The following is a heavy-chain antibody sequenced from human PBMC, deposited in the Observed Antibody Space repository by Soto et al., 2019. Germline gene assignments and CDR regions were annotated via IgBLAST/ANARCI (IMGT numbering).Heavy chain of an antibody. J-gene: IGHJ3*02. CDR1: GFTFSSYG. Sequence: PGGSLRLSCAASGFTFSSYGMHWVRQAPGKGLEWVAVISYDGSNKYYADSVKGRFTISRDNSKNTLYLQMNSLRAEDTAVYYCAKIGYSYGDAFDIWGQGTMVTVSS. CDR2: ISYDGSNK. V-gene: IGHV3-30*18. CDR3: AKIGYSYGDAFDI. D-gene: IGHD5-18*01.